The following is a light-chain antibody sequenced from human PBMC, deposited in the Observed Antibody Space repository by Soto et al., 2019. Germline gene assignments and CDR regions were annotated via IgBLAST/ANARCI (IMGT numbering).Light chain of an antibody. CDR1: QSVSSY. CDR2: DAS. CDR3: QQRSNWPWT. V-gene: IGKV3-11*01. J-gene: IGKJ1*01. Sequence: ETVMTQSPVTLSVSPGERATLSCRASQSVSSYLAWYQQKPGQAPRLLIYDASNRATGIPARFSGSGSGTDFTLTISSLEPEDFAVYYCQQRSNWPWTFGQGTKVDIK.